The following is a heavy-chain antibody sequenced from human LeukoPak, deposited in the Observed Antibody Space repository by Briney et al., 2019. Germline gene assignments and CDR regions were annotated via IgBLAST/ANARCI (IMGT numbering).Heavy chain of an antibody. CDR3: ARGKWEPLDY. CDR2: ITGSGSYI. Sequence: PGGSLRLSCAASGFTFSSYWMHWVRQAPGKGLEWVSSITGSGSYIYSADSVKGRFTISRDNAKNSLYLQMNSLRAEDTAVYYCARGKWEPLDYWGQGTLVTVSS. V-gene: IGHV3-21*01. J-gene: IGHJ4*02. CDR1: GFTFSSYW. D-gene: IGHD1-26*01.